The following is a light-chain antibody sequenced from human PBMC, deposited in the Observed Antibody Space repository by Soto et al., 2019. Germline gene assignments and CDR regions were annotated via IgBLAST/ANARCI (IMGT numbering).Light chain of an antibody. CDR3: QQTYRIPYT. Sequence: DIQMTQSPSTLSGSVGDRVTITCRASQTISSWLAWYQQKPGTPPKLLIYAASNLQSGVPSRFIGRGSGTDFTLTISSLQPEDFASYYCQQTYRIPYTFGQGTKLEI. CDR2: AAS. J-gene: IGKJ2*01. V-gene: IGKV1-39*01. CDR1: QTISSW.